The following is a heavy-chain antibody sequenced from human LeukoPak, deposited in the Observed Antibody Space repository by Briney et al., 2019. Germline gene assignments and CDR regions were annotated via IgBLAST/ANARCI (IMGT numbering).Heavy chain of an antibody. Sequence: TPSEPPSLTCTVSGGSISSYYWSWIRQPPGKGLEWIGYIYYSGSTNYNPSLKSRVTISVDTSKNQFSLKLSSVTAADTAVYYCARGGVAAAGTPYYYYGMDVWGQGTTVTVSS. J-gene: IGHJ6*02. CDR2: IYYSGST. CDR3: ARGGVAAAGTPYYYYGMDV. V-gene: IGHV4-59*01. D-gene: IGHD6-13*01. CDR1: GGSISSYY.